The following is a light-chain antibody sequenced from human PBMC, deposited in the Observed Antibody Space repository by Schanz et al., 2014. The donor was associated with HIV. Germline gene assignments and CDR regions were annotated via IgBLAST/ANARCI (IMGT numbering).Light chain of an antibody. CDR3: CSDTRTGTLI. J-gene: IGLJ2*01. V-gene: IGLV2-18*02. CDR1: SSDVGGYNY. CDR2: EVS. Sequence: QSALTQPPSASGSPGQSVTISCTGTSSDVGGYNYVSWYQQHPGRAPKLLIYEVSDRPSGIPDRFSGSKSGNTASLTISGXXXXDEADYFCCSDTRTGTLIFGGGTKLTVL.